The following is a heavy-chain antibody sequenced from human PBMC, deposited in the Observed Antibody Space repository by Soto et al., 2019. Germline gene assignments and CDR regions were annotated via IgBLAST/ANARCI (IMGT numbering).Heavy chain of an antibody. D-gene: IGHD6-13*01. J-gene: IGHJ4*02. CDR3: VRPYYSSSWFPFDR. V-gene: IGHV3-11*01. CDR1: GFDFGDYY. CDR2: IDSGDGTS. Sequence: GGSLRLSCTGSGFDFGDYYMSWIRQAPGKGLEWVSYIDSGDGTSYYTDSVKGRFTISRDNAKKTVYLQMSSLRVEDTALYYCVRPYYSSSWFPFDRWGQGTLVTVSS.